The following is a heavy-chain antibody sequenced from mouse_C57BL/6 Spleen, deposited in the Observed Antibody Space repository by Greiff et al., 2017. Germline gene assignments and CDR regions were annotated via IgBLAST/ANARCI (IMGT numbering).Heavy chain of an antibody. V-gene: IGHV2-2*01. CDR2: IWSGGST. CDR1: GFSLTSYG. D-gene: IGHD3-2*02. Sequence: VQLKQSGPGLVQPSQSLSITCTVSGFSLTSYGVHWVRQSPGKGLEWLGVIWSGGSTDNNAAFISRLGIITANSKSLVFFKMNSLQADDTAIYYCASTAQATPYAMDYWGQGTSVTGSS. CDR3: ASTAQATPYAMDY. J-gene: IGHJ4*01.